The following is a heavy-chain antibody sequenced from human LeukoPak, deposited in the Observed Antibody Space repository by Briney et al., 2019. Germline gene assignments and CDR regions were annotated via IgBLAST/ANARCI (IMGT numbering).Heavy chain of an antibody. J-gene: IGHJ1*01. Sequence: PSETLSLTCTDSGGSISSSSYYWGWIRQPPGKGLEWIGSIYYSGSTYYNPSLKSRVTISVDTSKNQFSLKLSSVTAADTAVYYCARHGSGLRYFDWLLSEEYFQHWGQGTLVTVSS. CDR3: ARHGSGLRYFDWLLSEEYFQH. D-gene: IGHD3-9*01. V-gene: IGHV4-39*01. CDR1: GGSISSSSYY. CDR2: IYYSGST.